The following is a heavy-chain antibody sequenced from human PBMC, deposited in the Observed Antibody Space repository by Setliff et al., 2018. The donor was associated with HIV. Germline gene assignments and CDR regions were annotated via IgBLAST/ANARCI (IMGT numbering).Heavy chain of an antibody. CDR2: ISYSGST. Sequence: VTLSLTCTVSGGSINGFHWSWIRQSPGKGLEWIATISYSGSTHYNLALMSRVTISMDTSRNQFSVKLSSVTAADTAIYYCATLNFPLNWFDPWGQGTPVT. J-gene: IGHJ5*02. CDR3: ATLNFPLNWFDP. V-gene: IGHV4-59*04. CDR1: GGSINGFH.